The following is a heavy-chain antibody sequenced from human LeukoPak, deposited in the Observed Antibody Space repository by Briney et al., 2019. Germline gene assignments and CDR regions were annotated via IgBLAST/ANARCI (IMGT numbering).Heavy chain of an antibody. CDR1: GGSISGYY. V-gene: IGHV4-4*07. CDR2: IYTSGST. D-gene: IGHD4-11*01. Sequence: SETLSLTCTVSGGSISGYYWSWIRQPAGKGLEWIGRIYTSGSTNYNPSLKSRVTMSVDTSKNQFSLKLSSVTAADTAVYYCARDRESYSNYDYYYYGMDVWGQGTTVTVSS. CDR3: ARDRESYSNYDYYYYGMDV. J-gene: IGHJ6*02.